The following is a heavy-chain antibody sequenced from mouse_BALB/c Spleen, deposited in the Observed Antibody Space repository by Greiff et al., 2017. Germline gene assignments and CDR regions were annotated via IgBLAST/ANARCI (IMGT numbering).Heavy chain of an antibody. J-gene: IGHJ4*01. CDR3: TIEEDYYEAMDY. CDR2: INPSNGGT. CDR1: GYTFTSYW. Sequence: QVQLQQPGAELVKPGASVKLSCKASGYTFTSYWMPWVKLRPGQGFEWIGEINPSNGGTNYNEKFKRKATLTVDKSSSTAYMQLSSLTSEDSAVYYCTIEEDYYEAMDYWGRGTSVTDSS. V-gene: IGHV1S16*01. D-gene: IGHD1-1*01.